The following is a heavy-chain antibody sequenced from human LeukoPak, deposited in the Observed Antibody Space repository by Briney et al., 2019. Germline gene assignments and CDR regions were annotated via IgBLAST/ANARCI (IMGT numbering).Heavy chain of an antibody. D-gene: IGHD3-22*01. CDR2: ISYDGSNK. V-gene: IGHV3-30*04. Sequence: GGSLRLSCAASRFIFSNYAMHWVRQAPGKGLEWVAVISYDGSNKYYADSVKGRFTISRDNSKNTLYLQMNSLRAEDTAVYHCARMMPDFDGSGHDIQRGALDIWGQGTMVTVS. CDR3: ARMMPDFDGSGHDIQRGALDI. CDR1: RFIFSNYA. J-gene: IGHJ3*02.